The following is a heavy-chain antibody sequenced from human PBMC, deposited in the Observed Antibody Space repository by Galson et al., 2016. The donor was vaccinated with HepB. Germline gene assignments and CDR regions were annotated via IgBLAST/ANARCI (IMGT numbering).Heavy chain of an antibody. CDR1: GGSTTTYY. Sequence: ETLSLTCTVSGGSTTTYYWSWIRQPPGKGLEWIGYTSCIGSTNYNPSLKSRVTISLDTSKNQFSLRLSSVTAADTAVYYCAREERGYSLNAFDMWGQGTMVTVSS. D-gene: IGHD2-15*01. CDR2: TSCIGST. J-gene: IGHJ3*02. V-gene: IGHV4-59*01. CDR3: AREERGYSLNAFDM.